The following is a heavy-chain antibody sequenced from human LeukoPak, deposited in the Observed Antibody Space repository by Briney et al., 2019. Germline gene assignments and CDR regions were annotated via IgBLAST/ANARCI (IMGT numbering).Heavy chain of an antibody. J-gene: IGHJ5*02. CDR1: GRSFSSYY. Sequence: PSETLSLTCTVSGRSFSSYYWSWIRQPPGKGLECVVYIYYSGSTNYNPSLKSRGTISVDTTKNQFSLKLSSVTAADTAVYYCARSQLYSYGSTPLYNWFDPWGQGTLVSVSS. CDR2: IYYSGST. D-gene: IGHD5-18*01. CDR3: ARSQLYSYGSTPLYNWFDP. V-gene: IGHV4-59*08.